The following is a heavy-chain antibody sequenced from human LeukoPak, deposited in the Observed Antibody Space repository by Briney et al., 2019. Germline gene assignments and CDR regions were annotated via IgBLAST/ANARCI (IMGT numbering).Heavy chain of an antibody. CDR2: IRSKASGGTA. Sequence: GGSLRLSCTASGFTFGDYAMSWVRQAPGKGLEWVGFIRSKASGGTAEYAASVRGRFTISRADSKSIAQLLMNSLKTEDTAVYYCTRDMASGWLWDYWGQGTLVTVSS. J-gene: IGHJ4*02. V-gene: IGHV3-49*04. CDR3: TRDMASGWLWDY. CDR1: GFTFGDYA. D-gene: IGHD6-19*01.